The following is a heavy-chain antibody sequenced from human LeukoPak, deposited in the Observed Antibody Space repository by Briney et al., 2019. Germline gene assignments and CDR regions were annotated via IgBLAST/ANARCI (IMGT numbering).Heavy chain of an antibody. V-gene: IGHV4-30-2*01. CDR3: ARVPEYSSSADAFDI. D-gene: IGHD6-6*01. J-gene: IGHJ3*02. Sequence: NSSETLSLTCTVSGGSISSGGYYWSWIRQPPGKGLEWIGYIYHSGSTYYNPSLKSRVTISVDRSKNQFSLKLSSVTAADTAVYYCARVPEYSSSADAFDIWGQGTMVTVSS. CDR1: GGSISSGGYY. CDR2: IYHSGST.